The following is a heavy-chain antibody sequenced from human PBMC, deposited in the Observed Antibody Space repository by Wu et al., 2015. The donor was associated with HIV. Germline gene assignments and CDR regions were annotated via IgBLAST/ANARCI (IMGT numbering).Heavy chain of an antibody. CDR1: GYTFTGYY. CDR2: INPNSGGT. V-gene: IGHV1-2*02. Sequence: QVQLVQSGAEVKKPGASVKVSCKASGYTFTGYYMHWVRQAPGRRALSGWEWINPNSGGTNYAQKFQGRVTMTRDTSISTAYMELSRLRSDDTAVYYCARVKGAAAETLDAFDIWGQGTMGHRLF. J-gene: IGHJ3*02. D-gene: IGHD6-13*01. CDR3: ARVKGAAAETLDAFDI.